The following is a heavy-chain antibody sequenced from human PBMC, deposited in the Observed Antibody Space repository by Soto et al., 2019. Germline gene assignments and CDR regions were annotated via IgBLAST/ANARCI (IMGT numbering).Heavy chain of an antibody. V-gene: IGHV1-69*02. CDR1: GGTFSVYT. CDR2: IIPILGIA. Sequence: SLSLSYKATGGTFSVYTISCIRLAPGQALEWLRRIIPILGIANSAQKHQGRVTITADKSTSTAYMELSSLRSEDTAVYYCARGRHSSSWVNLDYWGQGTLVTVSS. D-gene: IGHD6-13*01. CDR3: ARGRHSSSWVNLDY. J-gene: IGHJ4*02.